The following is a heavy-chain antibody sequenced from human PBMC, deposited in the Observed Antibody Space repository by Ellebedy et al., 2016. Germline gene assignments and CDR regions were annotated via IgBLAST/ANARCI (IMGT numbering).Heavy chain of an antibody. CDR1: GFTFSSYS. CDR2: ISSSSSTI. Sequence: GESLKISXAASGFTFSSYSMNWVRQAPGKGLEWVSYISSSSSTIYYADSVKGRFTISRDKAKNSLYLQMNSLRAEDTAVYYCARRGGCDYWGQGTLVTVSS. D-gene: IGHD2-15*01. CDR3: ARRGGCDY. J-gene: IGHJ4*02. V-gene: IGHV3-48*01.